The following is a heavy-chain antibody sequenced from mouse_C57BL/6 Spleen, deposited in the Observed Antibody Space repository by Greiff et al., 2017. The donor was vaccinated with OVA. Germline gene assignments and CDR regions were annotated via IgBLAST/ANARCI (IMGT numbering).Heavy chain of an antibody. J-gene: IGHJ1*03. CDR2: IYPGDGDT. CDR1: GYAFSSYW. D-gene: IGHD1-1*01. Sequence: QVQLQQSGAELVKPGASVKISCKASGYAFSSYWMNWVKQRPGKGLEWIGQIYPGDGDTNYNGKFKGKATLTADKSSSTAYMQLSSLTSEDSAVYFCARGPHYYGSSDWYFDVWGTGTTVTVSS. CDR3: ARGPHYYGSSDWYFDV. V-gene: IGHV1-80*01.